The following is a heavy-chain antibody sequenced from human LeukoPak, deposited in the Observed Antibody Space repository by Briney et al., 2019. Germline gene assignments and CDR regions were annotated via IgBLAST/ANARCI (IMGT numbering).Heavy chain of an antibody. J-gene: IGHJ4*02. CDR1: GGSFSGYY. CDR3: ASNQWSYDSGAYHYYFDY. D-gene: IGHD3-22*01. Sequence: SETLSLTCAVYGGSFSGYYWSWIRQPPGKGLEWIGEINHSGSTNYNPSLKSRVTISVDTSKNQFSLKLSSVTAADTAVYYCASNQWSYDSGAYHYYFDYWGQGTLVTVSS. V-gene: IGHV4-34*01. CDR2: INHSGST.